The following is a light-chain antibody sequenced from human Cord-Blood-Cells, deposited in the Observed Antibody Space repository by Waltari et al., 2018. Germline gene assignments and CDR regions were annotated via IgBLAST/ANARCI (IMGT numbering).Light chain of an antibody. CDR2: AAS. CDR3: QQSYSTPYT. V-gene: IGKV1-39*01. CDR1: QSISSY. J-gene: IGKJ3*01. Sequence: DLQINQSPFSLSASVGARVTITCRASQSISSYLTWYQQKPGKAPKLLIYAASSLQSGVPSRFSGSGSGTDFTLTISSLQPEDFATYYCQQSYSTPYTFGPGTKVDIK.